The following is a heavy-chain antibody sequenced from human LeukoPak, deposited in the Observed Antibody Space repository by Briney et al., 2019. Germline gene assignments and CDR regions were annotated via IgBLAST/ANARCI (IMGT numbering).Heavy chain of an antibody. D-gene: IGHD2-2*01. V-gene: IGHV4-39*07. Sequence: SETLSLTCTLSGGSISNSNYHWGWIRHPPGKGLEWSGSIYYSGTTYYSASLKRRVTKSVDTSNNQFSPKLTSLAAADTAVYYCVRKSTRGDLWGQGTMVTVSS. CDR1: GGSISNSNYH. CDR3: VRKSTRGDL. CDR2: IYYSGTT. J-gene: IGHJ3*01.